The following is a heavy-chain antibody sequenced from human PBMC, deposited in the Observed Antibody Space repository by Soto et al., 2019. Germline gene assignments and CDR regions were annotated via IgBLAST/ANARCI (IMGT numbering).Heavy chain of an antibody. D-gene: IGHD3-16*01. J-gene: IGHJ6*02. V-gene: IGHV5-51*01. Sequence: PGESLKISCKGSGYSFTSYWIGWVRQMPGKGLEWMGIIYPGDSDTRYSPSFQGQVTISADKSISTAYLQWSSLKASDTAMYYCVKNEGLYRKGDYYYYDGMDVWGQGTTVTVSS. CDR2: IYPGDSDT. CDR1: GYSFTSYW. CDR3: VKNEGLYRKGDYYYYDGMDV.